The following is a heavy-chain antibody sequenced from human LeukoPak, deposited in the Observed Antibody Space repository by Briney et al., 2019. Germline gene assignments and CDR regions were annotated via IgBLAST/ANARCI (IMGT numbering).Heavy chain of an antibody. D-gene: IGHD1-26*01. CDR2: INPNSGGT. CDR3: ARDGGVGATGYPYYYYYYMDV. V-gene: IGHV1-2*02. Sequence: GASVKVSCKASGYTFTGYYMHWVRQAPGQGLEWMGWINPNSGGTNYAQKFQGRVTMTRDTSICTAYMELSRLRSDDTAVYYCARDGGVGATGYPYYYYYYMDVWGKGTTVTISS. CDR1: GYTFTGYY. J-gene: IGHJ6*03.